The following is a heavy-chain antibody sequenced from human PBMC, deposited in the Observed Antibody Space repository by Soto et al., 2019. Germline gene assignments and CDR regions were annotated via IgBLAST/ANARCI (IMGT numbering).Heavy chain of an antibody. D-gene: IGHD6-19*01. V-gene: IGHV4-31*03. CDR2: IFYTGGT. Sequence: TSETLSLTCTVSGGSITSGGFYWSWVRQHPVKGLEWIGYIFYTGGTSYNPSLKSRLTISQDPSKNHFSLNLRSVTAADTAVYYCARGRGTGWFFDFWGQGALVTVSS. CDR1: GGSITSGGFY. J-gene: IGHJ4*02. CDR3: ARGRGTGWFFDF.